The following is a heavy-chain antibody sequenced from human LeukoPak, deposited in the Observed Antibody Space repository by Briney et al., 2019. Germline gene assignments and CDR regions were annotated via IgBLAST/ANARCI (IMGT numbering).Heavy chain of an antibody. D-gene: IGHD6-25*01. CDR3: ARAGGVKTAALDLDY. Sequence: PSETLSLTCTVSGGCISDYSWSWIQQPPGKGLERIRNIYYSGSANHNPSLKSRVTISRDTSKNQFSLKLTSVTTADTAVYYCARAGGVKTAALDLDYWGQGTLVTVSS. CDR1: GGCISDYS. V-gene: IGHV4-59*01. CDR2: IYYSGSA. J-gene: IGHJ4*02.